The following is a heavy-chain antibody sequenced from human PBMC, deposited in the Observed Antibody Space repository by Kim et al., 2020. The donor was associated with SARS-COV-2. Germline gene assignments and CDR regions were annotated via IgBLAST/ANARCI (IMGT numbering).Heavy chain of an antibody. CDR3: ASAWVEIRDAFDI. CDR1: GFTFSSYS. V-gene: IGHV3-48*02. D-gene: IGHD1-7*01. J-gene: IGHJ3*02. CDR2: ISSSSSTI. Sequence: GGSLRLSCAASGFTFSSYSMNWVRQAPGKGLEWVSYISSSSSTIYYADSVKGRFTISRDNAKNSLYLQMNSLRDEDTAVYYCASAWVEIRDAFDIWGQGTMVTVSS.